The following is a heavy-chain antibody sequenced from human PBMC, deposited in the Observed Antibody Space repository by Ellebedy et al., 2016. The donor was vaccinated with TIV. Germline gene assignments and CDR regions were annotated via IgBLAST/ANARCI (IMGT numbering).Heavy chain of an antibody. CDR3: ARTDPWQPIDD. J-gene: IGHJ4*02. Sequence: MPSETLSLTCSVSGGSVSSTRYYWAWIRQPPGKGLEYIGSVYYSGSPYYNPSFKSRVTLSAHTSKNQFSLNLRTVTAAETAVYYCARTDPWQPIDDWGQGILVSVSS. D-gene: IGHD2-21*02. CDR2: VYYSGSP. CDR1: GGSVSSTRYY. V-gene: IGHV4-39*01.